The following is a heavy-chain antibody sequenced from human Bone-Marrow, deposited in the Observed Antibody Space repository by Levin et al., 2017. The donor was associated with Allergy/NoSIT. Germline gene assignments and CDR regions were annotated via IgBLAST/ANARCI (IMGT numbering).Heavy chain of an antibody. D-gene: IGHD3-3*01. V-gene: IGHV3-30-3*01. CDR3: ARESPGVYDVRSNFYNGYFDD. CDR2: ISSDGSNK. J-gene: IGHJ4*02. Sequence: PGGSLRLSCVDSGFNFNTYVMHWVRQAPGKGLEWVADISSDGSNKYYADSVKGRFTISRDNSEKTLYLQMNSLRVEDTAVYYCARESPGVYDVRSNFYNGYFDDWGQGTLVTVSS. CDR1: GFNFNTYV.